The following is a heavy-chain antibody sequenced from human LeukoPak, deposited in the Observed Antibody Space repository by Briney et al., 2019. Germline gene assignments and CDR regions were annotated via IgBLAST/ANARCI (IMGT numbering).Heavy chain of an antibody. J-gene: IGHJ3*02. CDR2: INPNSGGT. CDR1: GYTFTGYY. Sequence: EASVKVSCKASGYTFTGYYMHWVRQAPGQGLEWMGWINPNSGGTNYAQKFQGRVTMTRDTSISTAYMELSRLRSDDTAVYYCARDLYSSAGGDAFDIWGQGTMVTVSS. CDR3: ARDLYSSAGGDAFDI. D-gene: IGHD6-25*01. V-gene: IGHV1-2*02.